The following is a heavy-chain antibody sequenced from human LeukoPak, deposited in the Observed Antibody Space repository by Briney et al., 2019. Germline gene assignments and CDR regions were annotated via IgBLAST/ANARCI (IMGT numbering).Heavy chain of an antibody. J-gene: IGHJ6*03. CDR1: GYTFTGYY. CDR2: INPNSGGT. Sequence: ASVKVSCKASGYTFTGYYMHWVRQAPGQGLEWMGWINPNSGGTNYAQKFQGRVTMTRDMSTSTVYMELSSLRSEDTAVYYCARGVISGNYLYYYYYYMDVWGKGTTVTVSS. CDR3: ARGVISGNYLYYYYYYMDV. V-gene: IGHV1-2*02. D-gene: IGHD3-22*01.